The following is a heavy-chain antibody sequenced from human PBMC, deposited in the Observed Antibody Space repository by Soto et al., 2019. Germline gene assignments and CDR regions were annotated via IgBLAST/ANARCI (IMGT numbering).Heavy chain of an antibody. CDR1: GFTFSSYG. D-gene: IGHD6-25*01. Sequence: QVQLVESGGGVVQPGSSLRLSCAASGFTFSSYGMHWVRQAPGKGLEWVAVISYDGSNKYYADSVKGRFTISRDNSKNTLCLQMNSLRAEDTAVYYCAKDLLRPGRAYGMDVWGQGTTVTVSS. V-gene: IGHV3-30*18. CDR3: AKDLLRPGRAYGMDV. CDR2: ISYDGSNK. J-gene: IGHJ6*02.